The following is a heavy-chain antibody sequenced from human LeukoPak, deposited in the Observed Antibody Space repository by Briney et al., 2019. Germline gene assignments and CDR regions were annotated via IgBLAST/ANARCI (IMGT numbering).Heavy chain of an antibody. D-gene: IGHD3-22*01. J-gene: IGHJ3*02. Sequence: PSQTLSLTCTVSGDSISSGDYYWRWIRQPAGKGLEWIGRIYTSGSTNYNPSLKSRVTISVDTSKNQFSLKLTSVTAADTAVYYCARGPYKYDGSGAFDIWGQGTMVTVSS. CDR1: GDSISSGDYY. V-gene: IGHV4-61*02. CDR3: ARGPYKYDGSGAFDI. CDR2: IYTSGST.